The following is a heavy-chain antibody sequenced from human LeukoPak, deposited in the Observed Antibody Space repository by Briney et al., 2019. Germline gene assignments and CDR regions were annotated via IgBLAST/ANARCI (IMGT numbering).Heavy chain of an antibody. Sequence: GASVKVSCTASGYTFTSYGISWVRQAPGQGLEWMGWISAYNGNTNYAQKLQGRVTMTTDTSTSTAYMELRSLRSDDTAVYYCARDRSGYDFWSGYYNYYYGMDVWGQGTTVTVSS. V-gene: IGHV1-18*01. CDR1: GYTFTSYG. D-gene: IGHD3-3*01. J-gene: IGHJ6*02. CDR3: ARDRSGYDFWSGYYNYYYGMDV. CDR2: ISAYNGNT.